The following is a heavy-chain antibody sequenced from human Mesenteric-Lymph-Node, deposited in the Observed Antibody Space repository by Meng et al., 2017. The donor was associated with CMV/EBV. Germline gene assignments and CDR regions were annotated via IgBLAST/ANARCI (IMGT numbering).Heavy chain of an antibody. CDR1: GFTFSDYY. Sequence: GESLKISCAASGFTFSDYYLSWIRQAPGKGLEWVSAISGSGGSTYYADSVKGRFTISRDNSKNTLYLQMNSLRAEDTAVYYCAKVRTWGVISYWGQGTLVTVSS. J-gene: IGHJ4*02. CDR3: AKVRTWGVISY. CDR2: ISGSGGST. D-gene: IGHD2-21*01. V-gene: IGHV3-23*01.